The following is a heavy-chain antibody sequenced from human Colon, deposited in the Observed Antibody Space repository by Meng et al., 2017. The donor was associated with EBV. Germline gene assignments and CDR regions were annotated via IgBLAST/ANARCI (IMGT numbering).Heavy chain of an antibody. CDR1: GDSVATGRYY. CDR2: IYYIGGT. Sequence: QVQLQESGPGLGKPSETLSLTGTVSGDSVATGRYYWSWIRQPPGKGLEWIAYIYYIGGTNYNPSLKSRLTISLDTSKNQFSLSLRSVTAADTAVYYCARVSGRSFDPWGQGTLVTVSS. CDR3: ARVSGRSFDP. J-gene: IGHJ5*02. D-gene: IGHD3-10*01. V-gene: IGHV4-61*01.